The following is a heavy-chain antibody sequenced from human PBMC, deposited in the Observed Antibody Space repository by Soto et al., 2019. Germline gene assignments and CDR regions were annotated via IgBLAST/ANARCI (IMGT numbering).Heavy chain of an antibody. CDR1: GFTFRDNW. CDR2: IKTDGSEK. CDR3: ATSMGRGGNDY. D-gene: IGHD3-10*01. Sequence: EVQLVASGGGLVQPGGSLRLSCAASGFTFRDNWMSWVRHVPGKGLECVANIKTDGSEKYYVDPVKGRFTISRDNAKNSLYLQMNSLRAEDTAVYYCATSMGRGGNDYWGQGTLVTVSS. V-gene: IGHV3-7*05. J-gene: IGHJ4*02.